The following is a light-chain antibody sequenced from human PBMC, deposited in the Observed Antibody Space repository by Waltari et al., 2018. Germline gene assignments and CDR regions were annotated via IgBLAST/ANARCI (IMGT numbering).Light chain of an antibody. Sequence: SYELTQPPSVSVSPGQTARITCSGDALPKRYTYWYQQKSGQAPLLVIFEDSQRPSGIPERFAGSSSGTMATLSINGAQVDDEGDYYCYSADIGGHHRVFGGGTKLTIL. J-gene: IGLJ3*02. CDR3: YSADIGGHHRV. CDR1: ALPKRY. V-gene: IGLV3-10*01. CDR2: EDS.